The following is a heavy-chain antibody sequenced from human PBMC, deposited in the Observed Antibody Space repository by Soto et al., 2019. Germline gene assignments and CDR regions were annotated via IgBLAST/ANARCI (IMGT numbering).Heavy chain of an antibody. Sequence: GGSLRLSCAASGFTFDDYAMYWVRQTPGKGLEWVSGISGNSGNIGYADSVKGRFTISRDNAKNSLYLQMNSLRTEDTALYFCAKDMNYDSSDSYFDYWGQGTLVTVSS. CDR1: GFTFDDYA. CDR2: ISGNSGNI. J-gene: IGHJ4*02. CDR3: AKDMNYDSSDSYFDY. V-gene: IGHV3-9*01. D-gene: IGHD3-22*01.